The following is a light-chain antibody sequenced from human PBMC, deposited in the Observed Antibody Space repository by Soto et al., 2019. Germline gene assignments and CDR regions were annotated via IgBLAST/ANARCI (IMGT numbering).Light chain of an antibody. Sequence: AIQMTQSPSSLSTSVGDRVTITCRASQGISFDVAWYQQKPGKAPKLLIYAASSLQSGVPSRFSGRGSGTDFTLTISNLQPEDSATYFCQQGYNTFWTFGRGTKVELK. CDR3: QQGYNTFWT. V-gene: IGKV1-6*01. CDR1: QGISFD. J-gene: IGKJ1*01. CDR2: AAS.